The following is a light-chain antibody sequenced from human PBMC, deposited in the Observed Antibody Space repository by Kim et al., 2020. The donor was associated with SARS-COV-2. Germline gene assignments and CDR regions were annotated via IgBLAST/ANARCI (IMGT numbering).Light chain of an antibody. Sequence: IVMTQSPATLSVSPGERATLSCRASQSVSSNLAWYQQKPGQAPRLLIYDASTRVNGIPARFSGSGSGTEFTLTISDLQSEDFAVYYCQQYNRWPPITFGQGTRLEIK. CDR3: QQYNRWPPIT. CDR2: DAS. V-gene: IGKV3-15*01. CDR1: QSVSSN. J-gene: IGKJ5*01.